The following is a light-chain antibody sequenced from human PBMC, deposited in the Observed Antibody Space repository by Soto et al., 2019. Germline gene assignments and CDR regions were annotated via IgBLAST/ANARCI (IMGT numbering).Light chain of an antibody. V-gene: IGKV3-15*01. J-gene: IGKJ4*01. Sequence: ELVMTQSPATLSVSPGERATLSCRASQSVSSNLAWYQQKTGQAPRLLIYGESTRATGIPDRLSGSGSGTDLSLTISRLEPEDFAVYYCQQRSNWPRAFGGGTKVDIK. CDR1: QSVSSN. CDR2: GES. CDR3: QQRSNWPRA.